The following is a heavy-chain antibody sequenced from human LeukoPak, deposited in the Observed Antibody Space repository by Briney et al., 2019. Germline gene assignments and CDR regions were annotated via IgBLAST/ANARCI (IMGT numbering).Heavy chain of an antibody. J-gene: IGHJ3*02. Sequence: SQTLSLTCAISGDSVSSNSAAWNWIRQSPSRGLEWLGRTYYRSKWYNDYAVSVKSRITINPDTSKNQFSLQLNSVTPEDTAVYYCARDHSPLRYGGKPNDAFDIWGQGTMVTVSS. CDR2: TYYRSKWYN. V-gene: IGHV6-1*01. D-gene: IGHD4-23*01. CDR3: ARDHSPLRYGGKPNDAFDI. CDR1: GDSVSSNSAA.